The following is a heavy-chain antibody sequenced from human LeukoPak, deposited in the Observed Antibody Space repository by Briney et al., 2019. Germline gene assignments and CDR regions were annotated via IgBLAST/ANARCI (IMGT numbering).Heavy chain of an antibody. CDR1: GYTFTSYY. J-gene: IGHJ5*02. CDR2: INPSGGST. V-gene: IGHV1-46*01. Sequence: ASVKVSCKASGYTFTSYYMHWVRQAPGQGLEWMGIINPSGGSTSYAQKFQGRVTITTDESTSTAYMELSSLRSEDTAVYYCARAWARLELRRDNWFDPWGQGTLVTVSS. D-gene: IGHD1-7*01. CDR3: ARAWARLELRRDNWFDP.